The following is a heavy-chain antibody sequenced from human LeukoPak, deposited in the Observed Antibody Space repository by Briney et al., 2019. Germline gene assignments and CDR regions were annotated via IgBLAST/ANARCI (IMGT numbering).Heavy chain of an antibody. Sequence: GGSLRLSCAASGFTFSSYAMSGIRQAPGKGLEWVSAISGSGGSTYYADSVKGRFTISRDNSKNTLYLEMNCLRAKDTAVYYCAKAVSMVQGVIIGSFYYYMDVWRKGTTVTVSS. J-gene: IGHJ6*03. D-gene: IGHD3-10*01. CDR1: GFTFSSYA. V-gene: IGHV3-23*01. CDR2: ISGSGGST. CDR3: AKAVSMVQGVIIGSFYYYMDV.